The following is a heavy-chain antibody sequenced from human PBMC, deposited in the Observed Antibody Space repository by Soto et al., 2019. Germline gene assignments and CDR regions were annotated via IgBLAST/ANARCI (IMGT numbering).Heavy chain of an antibody. CDR3: ARLSRDYDILTGYNSQGNWFDP. CDR2: IYYSGST. CDR1: GGSISSSGYY. V-gene: IGHV4-39*01. Sequence: QLQLQESGPGLVKPSETLSLTCTVSGGSISSSGYYWGWIRQPPGKGLEWMGSIYYSGSTYYNPSLKSRVTISVDTAKNQFSLKLSSVTAADTAVYYCARLSRDYDILTGYNSQGNWFDPWGQGTLVTVSS. J-gene: IGHJ5*02. D-gene: IGHD3-9*01.